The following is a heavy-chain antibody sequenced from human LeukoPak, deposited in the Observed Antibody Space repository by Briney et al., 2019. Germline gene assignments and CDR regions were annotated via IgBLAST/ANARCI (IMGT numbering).Heavy chain of an antibody. Sequence: GGSLRLSCAASGFTVSSNYMSWVRQAPGKGLEWVSVIYSGGSTYYADSVKGRFTISRDNSKNTLYLQMNSLRAEDTAVYYCARDLYYYGSGSYYHYLDYWGQGTLVTVSS. CDR2: IYSGGST. D-gene: IGHD3-10*01. V-gene: IGHV3-53*05. CDR3: ARDLYYYGSGSYYHYLDY. J-gene: IGHJ4*02. CDR1: GFTVSSNY.